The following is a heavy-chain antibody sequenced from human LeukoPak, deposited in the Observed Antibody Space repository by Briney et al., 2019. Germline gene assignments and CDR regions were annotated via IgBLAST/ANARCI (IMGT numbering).Heavy chain of an antibody. CDR2: ISGSGGST. Sequence: PGGSLRLSCAASGFTFSSYGMSWVRQAPGKGLEWVSAISGSGGSTYYADSVKGRFTISRDNAKNTLYLQMNSLRAEDTAVYYCAKGGLRYFDWLSNGGADYYYMDVWGKGTTVTISS. D-gene: IGHD3-9*01. J-gene: IGHJ6*03. V-gene: IGHV3-23*01. CDR1: GFTFSSYG. CDR3: AKGGLRYFDWLSNGGADYYYMDV.